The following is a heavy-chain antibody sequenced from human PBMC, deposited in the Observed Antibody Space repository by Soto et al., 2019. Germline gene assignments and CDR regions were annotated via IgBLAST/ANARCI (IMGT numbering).Heavy chain of an antibody. J-gene: IGHJ6*02. V-gene: IGHV1-3*01. CDR2: IHGGTGQT. D-gene: IGHD1-1*01. CDR3: ARGKGMEENYYYYGLDI. Sequence: ASVKVSCKASGYTFSTHAMHWVRQAPGQSLEWMGWIHGGTGQTKHSHRFQDRVSITRDTSASTAYMELSSLRSEDTAVYYCARGKGMEENYYYYGLDIWGQGTTVTVSS. CDR1: GYTFSTHA.